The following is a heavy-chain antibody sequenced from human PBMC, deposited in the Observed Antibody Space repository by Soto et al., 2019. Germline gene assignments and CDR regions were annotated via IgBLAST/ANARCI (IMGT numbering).Heavy chain of an antibody. CDR2: INSGYGNT. D-gene: IGHD4-17*01. CDR1: GYTFTTYT. J-gene: IGHJ3*02. CDR3: ARSYGELHRFDI. V-gene: IGHV1-3*04. Sequence: GASVKVSCKASGYTFTTYTIHWVRQTPGQRPEWMAWINSGYGNTKYSQKFQGRLTVTTDTSATTAYMELSRLTSEDTAVYYCARSYGELHRFDIWGQGTMVTVSS.